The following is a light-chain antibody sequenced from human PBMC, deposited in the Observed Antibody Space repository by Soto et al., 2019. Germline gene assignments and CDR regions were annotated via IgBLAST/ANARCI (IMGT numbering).Light chain of an antibody. CDR3: EQYNSYPS. CDR2: KAS. J-gene: IGKJ4*01. CDR1: QSISSW. Sequence: DIQMTQSPSTLSASVGDRVTITCRASQSISSWLAWYQQKPGKAPKLLIYKASNLESGVPSRFSGSGSGTESTLTTSRLQPDDFAAYYCEQYNSYPSFGGGTKVEIK. V-gene: IGKV1-5*03.